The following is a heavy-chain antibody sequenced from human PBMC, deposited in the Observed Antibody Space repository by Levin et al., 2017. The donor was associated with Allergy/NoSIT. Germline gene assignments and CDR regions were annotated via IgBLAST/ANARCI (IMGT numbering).Heavy chain of an antibody. J-gene: IGHJ6*02. Sequence: QSGGSLRLSCAASGFILSTCDIHWVRQVVGKGLEWVAEIGTGSDTYYSDSLKGRFTISRENSKNSVYLQMNSLRDGDTAVYYCARDSSRNGMDVWGQGTTVTVSS. CDR1: GFILSTCD. V-gene: IGHV3-13*01. CDR3: ARDSSRNGMDV. D-gene: IGHD6-6*01. CDR2: IGTGSDT.